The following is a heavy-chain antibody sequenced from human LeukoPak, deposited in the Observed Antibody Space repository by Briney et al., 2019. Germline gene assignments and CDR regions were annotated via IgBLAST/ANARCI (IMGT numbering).Heavy chain of an antibody. CDR3: ARDFPYGSGTYFAFDI. D-gene: IGHD3-10*01. V-gene: IGHV4-31*03. CDR1: GGSISSGGYY. J-gene: IGHJ3*02. Sequence: SQTLSLTCTVSGGSISSGGYYWSWIRQHPGKGLEWIGYIYYSGSTYYNPSLKSRVTISVDTSKNQFSLKLSSVTAADTAVYYCARDFPYGSGTYFAFDIWGQGTMVTVSS. CDR2: IYYSGST.